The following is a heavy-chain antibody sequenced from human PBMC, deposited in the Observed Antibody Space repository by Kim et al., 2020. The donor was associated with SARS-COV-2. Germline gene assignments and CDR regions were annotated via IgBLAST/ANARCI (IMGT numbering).Heavy chain of an antibody. CDR1: GGTFSSYA. J-gene: IGHJ3*02. CDR3: ARGRGGSYGEGAFDI. CDR2: IIPIFGTA. D-gene: IGHD1-26*01. V-gene: IGHV1-69*13. Sequence: SVKVSCKASGGTFSSYAISWVRQAPGQGLEWMGGIIPIFGTANYAQKFQGRVTITADESTSTAYMELSSLRSEDTAVYYFARGRGGSYGEGAFDIWGQGTMVTVSS.